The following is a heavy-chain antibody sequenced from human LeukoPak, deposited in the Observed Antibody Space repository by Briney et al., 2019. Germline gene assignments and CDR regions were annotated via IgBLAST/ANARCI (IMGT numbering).Heavy chain of an antibody. CDR2: IKSKTDGGTT. CDR1: GLTFSNAW. V-gene: IGHV3-15*01. Sequence: GGSLRLSCAASGLTFSNAWMSWVRQAPGKGLEWVGRIKSKTDGGTTDYAAPVKGRFTISRDDSKNTLYLQMNSLKTEDTAVYYCTTEGHSYGPDAFDIWGQGTMVTVSS. D-gene: IGHD5-18*01. CDR3: TTEGHSYGPDAFDI. J-gene: IGHJ3*02.